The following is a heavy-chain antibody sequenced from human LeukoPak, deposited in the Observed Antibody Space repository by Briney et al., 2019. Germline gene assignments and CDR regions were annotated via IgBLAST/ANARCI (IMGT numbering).Heavy chain of an antibody. CDR3: AKDNEVGLSNWYAFDY. Sequence: AGGSLRLSCAASGFTFDDYAMHWVRQAPGKGLEWVSGINWNSGGIGYADSVKGRFTISRDNAKNSLYLQMNSLRAEDTALYYCAKDNEVGLSNWYAFDYWGQGTLVTVSS. CDR2: INWNSGGI. V-gene: IGHV3-9*01. CDR1: GFTFDDYA. D-gene: IGHD6-13*01. J-gene: IGHJ4*02.